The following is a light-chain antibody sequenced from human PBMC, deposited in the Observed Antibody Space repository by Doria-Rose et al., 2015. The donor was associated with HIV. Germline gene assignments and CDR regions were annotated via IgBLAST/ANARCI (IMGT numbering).Light chain of an antibody. V-gene: IGKV1-39*01. CDR2: AAS. CDR1: QTVSTY. Sequence: DIQVTQPPSSLSASIGDRVTITCRASQTVSTYLNWFQQEPGKAPKLLIYAASRLQSGVPSSFSGSGSGTDFTLTISGLQPGDFATYYCQQTFSSPPWTFGQGTKVEMK. J-gene: IGKJ1*01. CDR3: QQTFSSPPWT.